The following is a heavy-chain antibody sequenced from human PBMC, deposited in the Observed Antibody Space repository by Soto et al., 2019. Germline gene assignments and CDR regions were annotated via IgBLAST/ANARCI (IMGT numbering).Heavy chain of an antibody. Sequence: QVHLVQSGAEVKKPGASVKVSCKASGYTFTSYGITWVRQAPGEGLEWMGWISAHNANTDYAQKLQGRVIVTRDTSTSTAYTELRSLISDDTAVYYCARGRYGDYWGQGALVTVSS. V-gene: IGHV1-18*01. CDR1: GYTFTSYG. CDR2: ISAHNANT. J-gene: IGHJ4*02. D-gene: IGHD1-1*01. CDR3: ARGRYGDY.